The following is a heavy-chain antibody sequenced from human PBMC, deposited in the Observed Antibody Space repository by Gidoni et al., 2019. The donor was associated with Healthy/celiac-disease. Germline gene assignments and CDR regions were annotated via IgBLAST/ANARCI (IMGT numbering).Heavy chain of an antibody. D-gene: IGHD3-22*01. V-gene: IGHV4-59*08. CDR1: AGSISSYY. CDR3: ARHGTSSGYYYADYYYGMDV. J-gene: IGHJ6*02. Sequence: QVQLQESGPGLVKPSETLSLTCTVSAGSISSYYWSWIRQPPGKGLEWIGYIYYSGSTNYNPSLKSRVTISVDTPKNQCSLKLSSVTAADTAVYYCARHGTSSGYYYADYYYGMDVWGQGTTVTVSS. CDR2: IYYSGST.